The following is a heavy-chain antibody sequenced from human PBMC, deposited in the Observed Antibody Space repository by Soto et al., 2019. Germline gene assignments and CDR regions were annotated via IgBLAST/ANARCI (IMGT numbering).Heavy chain of an antibody. D-gene: IGHD3-3*01. V-gene: IGHV3-15*07. J-gene: IGHJ6*02. CDR2: IKSKTDGGTT. Sequence: GGSLRLSCAASGFTFSNAWMNWVRQAPGKGLEWVGRIKSKTDGGTTDYAAPVKGRFTISIDASKNTLYLQMNSLKTEDTAVYYCTAASADFYYYYYGMDVWGQGTTVTVSS. CDR1: GFTFSNAW. CDR3: TAASADFYYYYYGMDV.